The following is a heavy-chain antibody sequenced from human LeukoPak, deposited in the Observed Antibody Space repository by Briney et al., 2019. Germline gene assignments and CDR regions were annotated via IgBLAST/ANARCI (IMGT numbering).Heavy chain of an antibody. CDR2: ISSSSSTI. J-gene: IGHJ4*02. D-gene: IGHD4-17*01. CDR3: ARDLTVTTFDY. CDR1: GFTFSSYE. Sequence: GGSLRLSCAPSGFTFSSYEMNWVRKAPGKELEWVSYISSSSSTIYYADSVKGRFTISRDNAKNSLYLQMNSLRAEDTAVYYCARDLTVTTFDYWGQGTLVTVSS. V-gene: IGHV3-48*01.